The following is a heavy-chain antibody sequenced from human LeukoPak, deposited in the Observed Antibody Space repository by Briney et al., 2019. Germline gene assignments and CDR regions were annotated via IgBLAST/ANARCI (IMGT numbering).Heavy chain of an antibody. J-gene: IGHJ4*02. V-gene: IGHV3-72*01. Sequence: PGGSLRLSCAASGFTFSDRNIHWLRQAPEKGLEWVGRIRNKASNHVTEYAASVKGRFTFSRDDSKNSVYLQMNSLKPADTAVYYCARGGRDGYNSPFDYWGLGTLVTVSS. CDR3: ARGGRDGYNSPFDY. CDR1: GFTFSDRN. CDR2: IRNKASNHVT. D-gene: IGHD5-24*01.